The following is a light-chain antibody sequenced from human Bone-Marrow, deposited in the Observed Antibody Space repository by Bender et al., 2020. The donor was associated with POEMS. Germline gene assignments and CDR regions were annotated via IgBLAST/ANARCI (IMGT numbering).Light chain of an antibody. CDR3: QVWDSSSDHWV. CDR1: NIGSRS. J-gene: IGLJ3*02. Sequence: SYVLTQPPSVSAAPGQTARITCGGDNIGSRSVHWYQQKSGQAPVLVVYSDVDRPSGIPERFSGSNSGDTATLTISRVEAGDEADYYCQVWDSSSDHWVFGGGTKLTVL. CDR2: SDV. V-gene: IGLV3-21*02.